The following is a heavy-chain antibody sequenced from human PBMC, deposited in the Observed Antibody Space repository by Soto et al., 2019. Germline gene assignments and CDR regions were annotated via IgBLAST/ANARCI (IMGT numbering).Heavy chain of an antibody. CDR2: ISYDGSNK. Sequence: GGSXRLSCASSVFTFMSYAMHWVRHAPGKGLEWVAVISYDGSNKYYADSVKGRFTISRDNSKKTLYLQMNSLRDEDTAVYYCARPNTHSVLIWFGQLQAWFEPWGEGTLVT. CDR1: VFTFMSYA. CDR3: ARPNTHSVLIWFGQLQAWFEP. V-gene: IGHV3-30-3*01. D-gene: IGHD3-10*01. J-gene: IGHJ5*02.